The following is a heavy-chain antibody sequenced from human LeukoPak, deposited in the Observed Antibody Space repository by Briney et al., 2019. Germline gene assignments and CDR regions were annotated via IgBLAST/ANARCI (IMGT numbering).Heavy chain of an antibody. J-gene: IGHJ4*02. Sequence: PGGSLRLSCAASGFTFSSYAMSWVRQAPGKGLEWVSAISGSGGSTYYADSVKGRFTISRDNSKNTPYLQMNSLRAEDTAVYYCAKSSSGWYYYFDYWGQGTLVTVSS. V-gene: IGHV3-23*01. CDR3: AKSSSGWYYYFDY. CDR2: ISGSGGST. CDR1: GFTFSSYA. D-gene: IGHD6-19*01.